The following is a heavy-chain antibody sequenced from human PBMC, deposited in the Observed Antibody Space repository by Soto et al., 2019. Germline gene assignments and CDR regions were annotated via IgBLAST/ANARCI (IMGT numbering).Heavy chain of an antibody. CDR3: ARKFVYMGNEY. CDR2: IYYSGST. V-gene: IGHV4-39*01. Sequence: SDTLSLTCTVSVVSISSISYYLGFIRQPPGNWLEWIGSIYYSGSTYYNPSLKIRVTISVDTSKNQFSLKLSSVTAADTAVYYCARKFVYMGNEYWGTGNLVTVSS. J-gene: IGHJ4*02. CDR1: VVSISSISYY. D-gene: IGHD7-27*01.